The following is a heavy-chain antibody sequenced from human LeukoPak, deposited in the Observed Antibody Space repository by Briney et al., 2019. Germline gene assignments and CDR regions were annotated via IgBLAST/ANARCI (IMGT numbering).Heavy chain of an antibody. V-gene: IGHV3-9*01. CDR2: ISWSSGSL. Sequence: PGGSLRLSCTASGFTFDDYAMHWVRQAPGKGLEWVSGISWSSGSLGYADSVKGRFIISRDNAKNCLYLQMNSLRAEDTALYYDSRFDYWGQGTLVTVSS. D-gene: IGHD3-22*01. J-gene: IGHJ4*02. CDR3: SRFDY. CDR1: GFTFDDYA.